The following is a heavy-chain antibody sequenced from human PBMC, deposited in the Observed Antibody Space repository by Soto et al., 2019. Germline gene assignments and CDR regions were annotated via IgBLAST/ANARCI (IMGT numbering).Heavy chain of an antibody. Sequence: QVQLVESGGGVVQPGRSLRLSCAASGFTFSSYAMHWVRQAPGKGLEWVVVISYDGSNKYYADSVKGRFTISRDNSKNTLYLQMNSLRAEDTAVYYCARPAANYYYYGMDVWGQGTTVTVSS. CDR2: ISYDGSNK. CDR1: GFTFSSYA. CDR3: ARPAANYYYYGMDV. J-gene: IGHJ6*02. V-gene: IGHV3-30-3*01. D-gene: IGHD6-13*01.